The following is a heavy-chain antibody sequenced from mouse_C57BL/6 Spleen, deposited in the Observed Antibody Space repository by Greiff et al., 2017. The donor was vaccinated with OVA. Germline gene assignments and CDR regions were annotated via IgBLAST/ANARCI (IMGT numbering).Heavy chain of an antibody. Sequence: VQLQQSGAELARPGASVKLSCKASGYTFTSYGISWVKQRTGQGLEWIGEIYPRSGNTYYNEKFRGKATLTADKSSSTAYMELRSLTSEDSAVYFCARCYSNYYYAMDYWGQGTSVTVSS. CDR2: IYPRSGNT. J-gene: IGHJ4*01. CDR3: ARCYSNYYYAMDY. CDR1: GYTFTSYG. D-gene: IGHD2-5*01. V-gene: IGHV1-81*01.